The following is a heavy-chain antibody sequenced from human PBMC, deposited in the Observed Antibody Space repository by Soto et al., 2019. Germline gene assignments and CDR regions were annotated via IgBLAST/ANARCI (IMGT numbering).Heavy chain of an antibody. CDR3: ARDRTGFGRSNWFDP. V-gene: IGHV1-46*01. D-gene: IGHD3-10*01. CDR1: GYTFTSYY. Sequence: QVQLVQSGAEVKKPGASVKVSCKASGYTFTSYYMHWVRKAPGQGLEWMGIINPSGGSTSYAQKFQGSVTVTRDTSTSTVYMALSSLRSEDTAVYYCARDRTGFGRSNWFDPWGQGTLVTVSS. J-gene: IGHJ5*02. CDR2: INPSGGST.